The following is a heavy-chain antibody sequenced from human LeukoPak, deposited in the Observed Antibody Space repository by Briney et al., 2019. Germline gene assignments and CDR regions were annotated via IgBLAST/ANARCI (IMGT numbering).Heavy chain of an antibody. CDR3: ARDRGYSGSYYFDQ. J-gene: IGHJ4*02. CDR1: GDSISSYY. D-gene: IGHD1-26*01. V-gene: IGHV4-59*01. Sequence: SETLSLTCTVSGDSISSYYWSWIRQPPGKGLEWIGYIYYSGRTNYNPSLKSRVTISIDTPKNQFSLKLTSVTAADTAVYYCARDRGYSGSYYFDQWGQGALVTVSS. CDR2: IYYSGRT.